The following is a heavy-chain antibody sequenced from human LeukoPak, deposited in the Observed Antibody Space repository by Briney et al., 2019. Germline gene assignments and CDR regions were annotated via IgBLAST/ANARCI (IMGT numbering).Heavy chain of an antibody. CDR3: ARTQDGYNNAIDY. CDR1: GFTFSSYS. D-gene: IGHD5-24*01. V-gene: IGHV3-21*04. J-gene: IGHJ4*02. CDR2: ISSSSTYI. Sequence: GGSLRLSCAASGFTFSSYSMNWVAQAPGKGLEWFSSISSSSTYIYYADSVKGRFTISRDNVKNSLYLQMNSLRAEDTAVYYCARTQDGYNNAIDYWGQGTLVTVSS.